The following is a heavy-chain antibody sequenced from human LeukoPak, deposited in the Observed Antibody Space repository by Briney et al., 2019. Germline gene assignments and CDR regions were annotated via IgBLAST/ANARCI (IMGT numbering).Heavy chain of an antibody. CDR2: INGDGSNT. V-gene: IGHV3-74*01. D-gene: IGHD3-22*01. CDR3: ARGYSSGYRIHY. Sequence: GGSLTLSCAASGFTFRNYWMHWVRQAPGKGLVWVSRINGDGSNTSYADSVKGRFTISRDNARNTLYLQMNSLRVEDTAVYYCARGYSSGYRIHYWGQGTLVTVSS. J-gene: IGHJ4*02. CDR1: GFTFRNYW.